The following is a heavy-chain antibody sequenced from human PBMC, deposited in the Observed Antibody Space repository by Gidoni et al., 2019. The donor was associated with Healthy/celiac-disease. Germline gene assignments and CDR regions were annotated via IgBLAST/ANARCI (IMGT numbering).Heavy chain of an antibody. J-gene: IGHJ6*02. CDR3: TTEEVYYYYGMDV. V-gene: IGHV3-15*01. Sequence: EVQLVESGGGLVQPGGSLRLSCAASGFPFSNSCMLWFRQAPGKGLGWVGRIKSKTDGGTTDYAAPVTGRFTISRDDSKNTLYLQMNSLKTEDPALYYCTTEEVYYYYGMDVWGQGTTVTVSS. CDR1: GFPFSNSC. CDR2: IKSKTDGGTT.